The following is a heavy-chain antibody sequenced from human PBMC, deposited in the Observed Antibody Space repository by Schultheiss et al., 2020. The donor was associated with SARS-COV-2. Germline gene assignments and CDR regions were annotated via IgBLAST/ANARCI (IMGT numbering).Heavy chain of an antibody. D-gene: IGHD4-23*01. CDR1: GYTFTSYD. CDR3: AGNSLQPHYYMDV. V-gene: IGHV1-8*01. J-gene: IGHJ6*03. CDR2: MNPNSGNT. Sequence: ASVKVSCKASGYTFTSYDINWVRQATGQGLEWMGWMNPNSGNTGYAQKFQGRVTLTRDTSTSTVYMELSSLRSEDTAVYYCAGNSLQPHYYMDVWDKGTTVTVSS.